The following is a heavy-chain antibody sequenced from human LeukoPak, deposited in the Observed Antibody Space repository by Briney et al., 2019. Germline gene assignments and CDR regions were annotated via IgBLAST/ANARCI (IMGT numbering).Heavy chain of an antibody. D-gene: IGHD5-18*01. J-gene: IGHJ6*02. V-gene: IGHV4-59*01. Sequence: SETLSLTCIVSGGSIRNYYWNWIRQSPGKGLEWIGFIHYSGSTYYRPTLKSRVTMSVDTSKNQFSLKLTSVTAADTAVYYCARGVDGVGYLNHYYYGMYVWGQGPTVTFS. CDR3: ARGVDGVGYLNHYYYGMYV. CDR1: GGSIRNYY. CDR2: IHYSGST.